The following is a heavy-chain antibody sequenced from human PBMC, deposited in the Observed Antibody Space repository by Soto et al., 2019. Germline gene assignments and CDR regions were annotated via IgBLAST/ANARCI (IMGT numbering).Heavy chain of an antibody. CDR1: GYTFTSYD. CDR2: MNPNSGNT. D-gene: IGHD6-19*01. Sequence: ASVKVSCKASGYTFTSYDINWVRQATGQGLEWMGWMNPNSGNTGYAQKFQGRVTMTRNTSISTAYMELSSLRSEDTAVYYCARGHRITAVVSVVYYFDYWGQGTLVTVSS. J-gene: IGHJ4*02. V-gene: IGHV1-8*01. CDR3: ARGHRITAVVSVVYYFDY.